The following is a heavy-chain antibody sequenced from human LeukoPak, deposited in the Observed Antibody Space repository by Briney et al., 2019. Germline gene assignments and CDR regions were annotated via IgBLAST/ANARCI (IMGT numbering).Heavy chain of an antibody. V-gene: IGHV5-51*01. CDR2: IHPAVSDT. CDR1: GYTFTNYW. CDR3: AASPPHCGADCPFDY. D-gene: IGHD2-21*02. Sequence: GESLKISCKASGYTFTNYWIGWVRQMPGKGLEWVGIIHPAVSDTPKSPSFQGQVVISVDRSISTAYLQWNSLKASETAMYYCAASPPHCGADCPFDYWGQGTLVTVSS. J-gene: IGHJ4*02.